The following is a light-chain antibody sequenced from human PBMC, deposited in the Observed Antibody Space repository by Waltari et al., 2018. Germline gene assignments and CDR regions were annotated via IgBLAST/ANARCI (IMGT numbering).Light chain of an antibody. Sequence: QLVLPQSRSPSDSLRATVTTACTPRSWPSGNVIPRPQQQPEKGPRYLMKVNSDGSHSKGDGIPDRFSGSSSGAERYLTISSLQSDDEADYYCQTWGTGIWVFGGGTRLTVL. J-gene: IGLJ3*02. CDR2: VNSDGSH. CDR3: QTWGTGIWV. V-gene: IGLV4-69*01. CDR1: SWPSGNV.